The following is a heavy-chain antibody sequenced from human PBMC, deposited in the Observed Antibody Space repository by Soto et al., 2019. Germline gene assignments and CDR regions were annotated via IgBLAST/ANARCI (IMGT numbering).Heavy chain of an antibody. CDR3: ARQTDYGDYDYYYYYMDV. J-gene: IGHJ6*03. D-gene: IGHD4-17*01. V-gene: IGHV4-39*01. CDR2: IYYSGST. Sequence: SETLSLTCTVSGGSISSSSYYWGWIRQPPGKGLEWIGSIYYSGSTYYNPSLKSRVTISVDTSKNQFSLKLSSVTAADTAVYYCARQTDYGDYDYYYYYMDVWGKGTTVTVSS. CDR1: GGSISSSSYY.